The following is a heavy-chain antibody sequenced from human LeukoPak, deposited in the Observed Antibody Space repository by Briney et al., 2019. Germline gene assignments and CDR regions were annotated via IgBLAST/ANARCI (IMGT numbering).Heavy chain of an antibody. J-gene: IGHJ4*02. CDR3: AREIGVAARPGFYVY. CDR1: GGTFSSYT. D-gene: IGHD6-6*01. Sequence: ASVKVSCKASGGTFSSYTISWVRQAPGQGLEWMGRIIPILGIAKYAQKFQGRVTITADKSTSTAYMELSSLRSEDTAVYYCAREIGVAARPGFYVYWGQGTLVTVSS. CDR2: IIPILGIA. V-gene: IGHV1-69*04.